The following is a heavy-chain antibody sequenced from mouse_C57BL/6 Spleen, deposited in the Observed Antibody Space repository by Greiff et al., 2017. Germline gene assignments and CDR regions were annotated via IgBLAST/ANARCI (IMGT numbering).Heavy chain of an antibody. CDR3: ARLYGSSYYWYFDV. V-gene: IGHV1-69*01. J-gene: IGHJ1*03. CDR1: GYTFTSYW. Sequence: VQLQQPGAELVMPGASVKLSCKASGYTFTSYWMHWVKQRPGPGLEWIGEIDPSDSYTNYNQKFKGKSTLTVDKSSSTAYMKLSSLTSEDSAVYYCARLYGSSYYWYFDVWGTGTTVTVSS. CDR2: IDPSDSYT. D-gene: IGHD1-1*01.